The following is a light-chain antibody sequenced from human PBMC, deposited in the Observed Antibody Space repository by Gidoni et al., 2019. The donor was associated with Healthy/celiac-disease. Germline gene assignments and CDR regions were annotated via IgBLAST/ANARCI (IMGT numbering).Light chain of an antibody. Sequence: DIQRTQSPSAMSASVGDRVTITCRASQDISNYLAWFQQKPGKVPQRLIYDASSLQSGVPSRFSGSGSGTELTLTIRSLQPEDFATYYCRQHNSYPHTFGQGTKLEIK. CDR2: DAS. V-gene: IGKV1-17*03. CDR3: RQHNSYPHT. J-gene: IGKJ2*01. CDR1: QDISNY.